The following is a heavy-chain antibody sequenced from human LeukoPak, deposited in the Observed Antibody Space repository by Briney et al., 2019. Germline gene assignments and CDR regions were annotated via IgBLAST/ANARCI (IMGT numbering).Heavy chain of an antibody. CDR1: GGTFSNYA. CDR2: IIPIFGTP. J-gene: IGHJ4*02. V-gene: IGHV1-69*13. D-gene: IGHD6-13*01. CDR3: ARGWIAARSLGGW. Sequence: ASVKVSCKASGGTFSNYAINWVRQAPGQGLEWMGGIIPIFGTPNYAQKFQGRVTITADESTSTAYMELRSLKSEDTAVYYCARGWIAARSLGGWWGQGTLVTVSS.